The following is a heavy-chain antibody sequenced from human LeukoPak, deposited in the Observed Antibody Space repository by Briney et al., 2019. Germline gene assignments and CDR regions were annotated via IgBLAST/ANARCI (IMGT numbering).Heavy chain of an antibody. D-gene: IGHD6-25*01. V-gene: IGHV3-23*01. CDR3: AKDSYRLDLVSEPATSPWDD. CDR1: GFTFPSYG. CDR2: ITGTGGVT. J-gene: IGHJ4*02. Sequence: QPGGSLRLSCAASGFTFPSYGMNWVRQVPGKGLEWVSGITGTGGVTYFADSVKGRFTISRDNSKNTLYLQMNSLRAEDTAVYYCAKDSYRLDLVSEPATSPWDDWGQGTLVTVSS.